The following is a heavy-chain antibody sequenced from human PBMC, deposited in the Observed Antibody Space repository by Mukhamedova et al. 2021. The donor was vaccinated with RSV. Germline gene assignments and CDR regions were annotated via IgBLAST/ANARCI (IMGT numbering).Heavy chain of an antibody. CDR2: IYYSGST. CDR3: ASRSDYYYYGMDV. V-gene: IGHV4-59*08. J-gene: IGHJ6*02. Sequence: IGYIYYSGSTNYNPSLKSRVTISIDTSKNQFSLKLSSVTAAETAVYYCASRSDYYYYGMDVWGQGTTVTV.